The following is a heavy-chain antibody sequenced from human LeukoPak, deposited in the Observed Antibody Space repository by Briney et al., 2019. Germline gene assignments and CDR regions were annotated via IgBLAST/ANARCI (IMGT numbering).Heavy chain of an antibody. V-gene: IGHV4-34*01. CDR3: ARVSDFWSGYKMDY. Sequence: SETLSLTCAVYGGSFSGYYWSWIRQPPGKGLEWIGEINHSGSTSYNPSLKSRVTISVDTSKNQFSLKLSSVTAADTAVYYCARVSDFWSGYKMDYWGQGTLVAVSS. D-gene: IGHD3-3*01. CDR1: GGSFSGYY. CDR2: INHSGST. J-gene: IGHJ4*02.